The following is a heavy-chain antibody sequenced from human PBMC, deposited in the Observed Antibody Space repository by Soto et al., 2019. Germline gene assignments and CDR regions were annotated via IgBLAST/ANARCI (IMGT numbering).Heavy chain of an antibody. D-gene: IGHD5-12*01. V-gene: IGHV3-23*01. CDR3: AKVLSTSDEVPTAIVATIPTTFLDY. J-gene: IGHJ4*02. CDR1: GFTFSSYA. Sequence: GGSLRLSCAASGFTFSSYAMSWVRQAPGKGLEWVSAISGSGGSTYYADYVKGRFTISRDNSKNTLYLQMNSLIAEDTAVYYGAKVLSTSDEVPTAIVATIPTTFLDYRGQGALVTVFS. CDR2: ISGSGGST.